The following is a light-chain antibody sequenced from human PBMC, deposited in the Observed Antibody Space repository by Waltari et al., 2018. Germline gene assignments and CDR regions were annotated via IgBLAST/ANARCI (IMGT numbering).Light chain of an antibody. CDR1: QSLYYNGYNF. CDR2: LGS. Sequence: DIVMIQSPLSLPVTPGEPASIPCRSSQSLYYNGYNFLEWYLQKPGHSPQLLIYLGSNRASGVPDRFSGSGSGTDFTLKISRVEAEDAGVYYCMQARQSPIIFGQGTRLEIK. V-gene: IGKV2-28*01. J-gene: IGKJ5*01. CDR3: MQARQSPII.